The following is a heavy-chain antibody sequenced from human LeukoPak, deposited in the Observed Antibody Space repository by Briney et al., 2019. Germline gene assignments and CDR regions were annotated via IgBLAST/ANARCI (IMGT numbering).Heavy chain of an antibody. J-gene: IGHJ5*02. D-gene: IGHD2-15*01. CDR1: GFTFSSHS. V-gene: IGHV3-21*01. Sequence: GGSLRLSCAASGFTFSSHSMNWVRQAPGKGLEWVSSISSSSSYIYYADSVKGRFTISRDNAKNSLYLQMNSLRAEDTAVYYCARRDSHNWFDPWGQGTLVTVSS. CDR3: ARRDSHNWFDP. CDR2: ISSSSSYI.